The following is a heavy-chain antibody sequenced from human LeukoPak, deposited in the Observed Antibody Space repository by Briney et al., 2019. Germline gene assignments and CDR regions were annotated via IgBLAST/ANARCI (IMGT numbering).Heavy chain of an antibody. J-gene: IGHJ4*02. CDR1: GYTFTSYG. D-gene: IGHD6-19*01. Sequence: GASVKDSCKDSGYTFTSYGISWVGQAPRQGLEWMGWISAYNDNTNYAQKLQGRVTMTTDTSTSTAYMELRSLRSDDTAVYYCARDLLREAVADTGVDYWGQGTLVTVSS. V-gene: IGHV1-18*01. CDR2: ISAYNDNT. CDR3: ARDLLREAVADTGVDY.